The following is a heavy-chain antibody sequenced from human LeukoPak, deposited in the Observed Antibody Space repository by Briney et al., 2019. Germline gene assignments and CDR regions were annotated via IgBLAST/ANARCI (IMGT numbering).Heavy chain of an antibody. CDR3: ARAYCSGGSCRQFFFDY. CDR1: GGSISSYY. Sequence: SETLSLTCTVSGGSISSYYWSWIRQPAGKGLEWIGRIYTSGSTNYNPSLKSRVTMSVDTSKNQFSLKLSSVTAADTAVYYCARAYCSGGSCRQFFFDYWGQGTLVTVSS. J-gene: IGHJ4*02. CDR2: IYTSGST. V-gene: IGHV4-4*07. D-gene: IGHD2-15*01.